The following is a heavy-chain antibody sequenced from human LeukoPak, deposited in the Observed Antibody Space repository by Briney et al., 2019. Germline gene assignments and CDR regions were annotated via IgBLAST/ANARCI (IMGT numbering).Heavy chain of an antibody. CDR1: GYTFTTYA. J-gene: IGHJ5*02. CDR2: ISVYNGNT. V-gene: IGHV1-18*01. CDR3: ARVLKRSRARWETLGLDP. Sequence: GASVKVSCKTSGYTFTTYAFNWVRQAPGQGLEWMGWISVYNGNTNYAQRLQGRVTMTTATSTSTAYMELRSLRSDDTAVYYCARVLKRSRARWETLGLDPWGQGTLVTVSS. D-gene: IGHD3-16*01.